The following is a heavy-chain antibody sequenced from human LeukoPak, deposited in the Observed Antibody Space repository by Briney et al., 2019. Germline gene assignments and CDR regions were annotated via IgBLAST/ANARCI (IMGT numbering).Heavy chain of an antibody. J-gene: IGHJ1*01. CDR3: AKVGWYGDLEH. Sequence: GGSLRLSCEGSGFPFGTYGMSWVRHAPGRGREWVATISGSGVSIYYADSVKDRFTISRDNTENTVSLQMNSLRAEDTALYYCAKVGWYGDLEHWGQGTQVAVSS. V-gene: IGHV3-23*01. D-gene: IGHD3-10*01. CDR2: ISGSGVSI. CDR1: GFPFGTYG.